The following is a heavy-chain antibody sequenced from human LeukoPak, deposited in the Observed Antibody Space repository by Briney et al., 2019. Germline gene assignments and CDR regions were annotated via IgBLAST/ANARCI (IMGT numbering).Heavy chain of an antibody. J-gene: IGHJ6*02. Sequence: SETLSLTCTVSGGSISSYYWSWIRQPPGKGLEWIGYIYYSGSTNYNPSLKSRVTISVDTSKNQFSLKLSSVTAADTAVYYCARDQTNWDILGVWGQGTTVTVSS. D-gene: IGHD1-1*01. CDR1: GGSISSYY. CDR3: ARDQTNWDILGV. CDR2: IYYSGST. V-gene: IGHV4-59*01.